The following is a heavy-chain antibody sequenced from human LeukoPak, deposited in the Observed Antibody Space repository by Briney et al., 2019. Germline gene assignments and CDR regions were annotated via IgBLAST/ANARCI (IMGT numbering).Heavy chain of an antibody. CDR1: GYTFSSYA. CDR2: ISAYNGNT. CDR3: ARTPLSPPGYSSGWYWGDY. Sequence: ASVKVSCKASGYTFSSYAISWLRQAPGQGLEWMGWISAYNGNTKYAQKLQGRVTMTTDTSTSTAYMELRSLRSDDTVVYYCARTPLSPPGYSSGWYWGDYWGQGTLVTVSS. J-gene: IGHJ4*02. D-gene: IGHD6-19*01. V-gene: IGHV1-18*01.